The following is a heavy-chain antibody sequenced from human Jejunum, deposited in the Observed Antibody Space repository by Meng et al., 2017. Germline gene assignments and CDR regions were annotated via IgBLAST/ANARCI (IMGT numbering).Heavy chain of an antibody. CDR2: IGTSSDE. CDR3: ARNPPSIFCGGGLCLSSDI. D-gene: IGHD2-21*01. J-gene: IGHJ3*02. Sequence: GGSLRLSCAASGFTFSTYIMNWVRQAPGKGLEWVSTIGTSSDEYHADPVRGRFTTSRDDSKNTLFPQMNNQRAEDTAMYYCARNPPSIFCGGGLCLSSDIWGQETMVTVSS. CDR1: GFTFSTYI. V-gene: IGHV3-23*01.